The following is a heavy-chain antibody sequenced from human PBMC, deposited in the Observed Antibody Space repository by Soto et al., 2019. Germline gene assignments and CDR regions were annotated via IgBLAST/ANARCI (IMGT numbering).Heavy chain of an antibody. CDR2: INHSGST. CDR1: GGSFSGYY. D-gene: IGHD2-15*01. J-gene: IGHJ4*02. V-gene: IGHV4-34*01. CDR3: ASSIYCSGGSCYAAIGDY. Sequence: SETLSLTCAVYGGSFSGYYWSWIRRPPGKGLEWIGEINHSGSTNYNPSLKSRVTISVDTSKNQFSLKLSSVTAADTAVYYCASSIYCSGGSCYAAIGDYWGQGTLVTVSS.